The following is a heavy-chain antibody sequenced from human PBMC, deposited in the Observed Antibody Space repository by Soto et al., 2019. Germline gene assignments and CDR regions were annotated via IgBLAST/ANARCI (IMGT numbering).Heavy chain of an antibody. Sequence: SETLSLTCTVSGGSISSSSYYWGWIRQPPGKGLEWIGSIYYSGSTYYNPSLKSRVTISVDTSKNQFSLKLSSVTAADTAVYYCARRSAGGDYFDYWGQGTLVTVSS. CDR1: GGSISSSSYY. CDR2: IYYSGST. D-gene: IGHD4-17*01. CDR3: ARRSAGGDYFDY. V-gene: IGHV4-39*01. J-gene: IGHJ4*02.